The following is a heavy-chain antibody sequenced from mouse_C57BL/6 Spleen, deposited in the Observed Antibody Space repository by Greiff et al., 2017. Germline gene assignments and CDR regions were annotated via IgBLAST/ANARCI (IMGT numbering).Heavy chain of an antibody. Sequence: EVKLVESGGGLVKPGGSLKLSCAASGFTFSSYTMSWVRQTPGKRLEWVATISGGGGNTYYPDSVKGRVTLSRDNAKNTLYLQMSSLRSEDTALYYGARMDDGGYFDVWGTGTTVTVSS. D-gene: IGHD2-3*01. V-gene: IGHV5-9*01. CDR1: GFTFSSYT. CDR3: ARMDDGGYFDV. J-gene: IGHJ1*03. CDR2: ISGGGGNT.